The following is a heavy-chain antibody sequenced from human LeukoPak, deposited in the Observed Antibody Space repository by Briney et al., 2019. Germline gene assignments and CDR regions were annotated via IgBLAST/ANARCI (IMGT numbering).Heavy chain of an antibody. CDR2: INHSGST. V-gene: IGHV4-34*01. J-gene: IGHJ2*01. D-gene: IGHD3-22*01. CDR3: ARGVTMIVVVIHDWYFDL. Sequence: SETLSLTCAVYGGSFIGYYWSWIRQPPGKGLEWIGEINHSGSTNYNPSLKSRVTISVDTSKNQFSLKLSSVTAADTAVYYCARGVTMIVVVIHDWYFDLWGRGTLVTVSS. CDR1: GGSFIGYY.